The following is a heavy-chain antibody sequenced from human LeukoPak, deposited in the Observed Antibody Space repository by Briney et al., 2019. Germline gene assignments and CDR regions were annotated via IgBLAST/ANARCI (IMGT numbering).Heavy chain of an antibody. CDR2: IGTGAGAVT. V-gene: IGHV3-23*01. D-gene: IGHD6-19*01. CDR1: GFTFANFA. CDR3: AREGAGSSPEYGMDV. Sequence: GGSLRLSCAASGFTFANFAMRWVRQAPGKGLEWVSAIGTGAGAVTLYTDSVKGRFTISRDNSKNTLYLQMNSLRAEDTAVYYCAREGAGSSPEYGMDVWGQGTTVTVSS. J-gene: IGHJ6*02.